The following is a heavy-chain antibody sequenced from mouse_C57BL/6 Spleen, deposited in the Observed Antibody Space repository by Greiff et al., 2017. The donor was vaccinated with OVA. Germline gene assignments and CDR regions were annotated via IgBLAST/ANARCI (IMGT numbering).Heavy chain of an antibody. CDR3: ARWGPAVPFSLWYFDV. J-gene: IGHJ1*03. D-gene: IGHD1-1*01. CDR1: GYSFTDYN. V-gene: IGHV1-39*01. CDR2: INPNYGTT. Sequence: EVKLVESGPELVKPGASVKISCKASGYSFTDYNMNWVKQSNGKSLEWIGVINPNYGTTSYNQKFKGKATLTVDQSSSTAYMQLNSLTSEDSAVYYCARWGPAVPFSLWYFDVWGTGTTVTVSS.